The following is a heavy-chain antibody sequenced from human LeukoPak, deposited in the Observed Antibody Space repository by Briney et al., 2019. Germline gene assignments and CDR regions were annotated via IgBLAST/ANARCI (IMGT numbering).Heavy chain of an antibody. Sequence: GGSLRLSCAASGFTFSSYSMNWVRQAPGKGLEWVSSISSSSSYIYYADSVKGRFTISRDNAKNSLYLQMNSLRAEDTAVYYCASRPGVVVIGDAFDIWGQGTMVTVSS. V-gene: IGHV3-21*01. CDR2: ISSSSSYI. CDR3: ASRPGVVVIGDAFDI. J-gene: IGHJ3*02. CDR1: GFTFSSYS. D-gene: IGHD3-22*01.